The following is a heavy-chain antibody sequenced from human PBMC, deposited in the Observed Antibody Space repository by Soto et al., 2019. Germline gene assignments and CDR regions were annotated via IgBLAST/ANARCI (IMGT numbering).Heavy chain of an antibody. Sequence: QVQLVQSGAEVKKPGASVKVSCKASGYAFTSYHMHWVRQAPGQGLQWMGIINPSGGSTFYAQKFRGRVTMTRDTSTSTVYMDLRSLRSEDTAVYYCARVYCSGGGCYSIDYWGQGTLVTVSS. CDR3: ARVYCSGGGCYSIDY. V-gene: IGHV1-46*03. CDR1: GYAFTSYH. D-gene: IGHD2-15*01. CDR2: INPSGGST. J-gene: IGHJ4*02.